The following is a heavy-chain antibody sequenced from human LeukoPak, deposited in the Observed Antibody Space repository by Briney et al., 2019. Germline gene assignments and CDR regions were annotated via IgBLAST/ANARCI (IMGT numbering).Heavy chain of an antibody. CDR1: GFTLSDSA. CDR3: TRDRGTYNWLDP. Sequence: GGSLRLSCAASGFTLSDSAIHWVRQASGKGLEWVGLIDRPAKSYATAYGASVGGRFTISRDDSKNTAYLQVDSLKTEDTALYYCTRDRGTYNWLDPWGQGTLVTVSS. J-gene: IGHJ5*02. CDR2: IDRPAKSYAT. V-gene: IGHV3-73*01. D-gene: IGHD1-26*01.